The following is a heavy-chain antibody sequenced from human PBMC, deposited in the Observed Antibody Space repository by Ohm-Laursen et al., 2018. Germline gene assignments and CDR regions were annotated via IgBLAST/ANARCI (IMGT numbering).Heavy chain of an antibody. J-gene: IGHJ4*02. Sequence: SDTLSLTCTVSGGSISSYYWSWIRQPPGKGLEWIGYIYYSGSTNYNPSLKSRVTISVDTSKNQFSLKLSSVTAADTAVYYCARARGYSYGSSHDYWGQGTLVTVSS. V-gene: IGHV4-59*07. D-gene: IGHD5-18*01. CDR3: ARARGYSYGSSHDY. CDR1: GGSISSYY. CDR2: IYYSGST.